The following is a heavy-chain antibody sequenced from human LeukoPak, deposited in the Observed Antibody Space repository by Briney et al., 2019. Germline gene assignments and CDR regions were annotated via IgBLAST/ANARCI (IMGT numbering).Heavy chain of an antibody. Sequence: PSETLSLTCTASGGSISSGSYYWSWIRQPAGKGLEWIGRIYTSGSTNYDPSLKSRVTISVDTSKNQFSLKLSSVTAADTAVYYCARDGNWGYVYYYMDVWGKGTTVTVSS. D-gene: IGHD7-27*01. V-gene: IGHV4-61*02. CDR3: ARDGNWGYVYYYMDV. J-gene: IGHJ6*03. CDR2: IYTSGST. CDR1: GGSISSGSYY.